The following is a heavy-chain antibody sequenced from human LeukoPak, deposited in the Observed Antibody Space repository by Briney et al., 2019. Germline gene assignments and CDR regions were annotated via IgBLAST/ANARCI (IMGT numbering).Heavy chain of an antibody. Sequence: ASVKVSCKASGGTFSSYAISWVRQAPGQGLEWMGWINPNSGGTNYAQKFQGWVTMTRDTSISTAYMELSRLRSDDTAVYYCARYCSGGSCSRYAFDIWGQGTMVTVSS. CDR1: GGTFSSYA. D-gene: IGHD2-15*01. CDR3: ARYCSGGSCSRYAFDI. CDR2: INPNSGGT. J-gene: IGHJ3*02. V-gene: IGHV1-2*04.